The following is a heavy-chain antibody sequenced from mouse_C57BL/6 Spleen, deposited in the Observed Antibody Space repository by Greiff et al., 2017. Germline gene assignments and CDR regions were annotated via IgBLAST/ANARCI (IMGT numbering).Heavy chain of an antibody. V-gene: IGHV1-15*01. J-gene: IGHJ1*03. CDR2: IDPETGGT. CDR1: GYTFTDYE. Sequence: QVQLQQSGAELVRPGASVTLSCKASGYTFTDYEMHWVKQTPVHGLEWIGAIDPETGGTAYNQKFKGKAILTADKSSSTAYMQLSSLTSEDSAVYYCARKKDDWYFDVWGTGTTVTVSS. CDR3: ARKKDDWYFDV.